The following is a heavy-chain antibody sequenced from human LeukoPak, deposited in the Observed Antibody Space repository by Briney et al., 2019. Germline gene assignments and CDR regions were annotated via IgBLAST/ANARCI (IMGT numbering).Heavy chain of an antibody. CDR1: GFTFSSGY. D-gene: IGHD2-2*02. J-gene: IGHJ4*02. V-gene: IGHV3-74*01. CDR2: ISSDGNDT. CDR3: ARYTGGGVY. Sequence: GGSLRLSCAVSGFTFSSGYMHWVRQPPGKGPVWVSRISSDGNDTIYADSVKGRFTISRDDARNTLYLQMNGLRDADTAVYYCARYTGGGVYRGQGALVTVSS.